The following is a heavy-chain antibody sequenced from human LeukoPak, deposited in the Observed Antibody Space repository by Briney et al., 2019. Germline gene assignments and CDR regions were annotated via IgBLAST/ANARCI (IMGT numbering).Heavy chain of an antibody. Sequence: GGSLRLSCAASGFIFSSYWMHWVRQAPGKGLVWVSRINSDGSSTSYADSVKGRFTISRDNSRNTLYLQMNTLRAEDTAVYFCAKSPVSSCRGSFCYPFDYWGQGNLVTVSS. V-gene: IGHV3-74*01. CDR2: INSDGSST. CDR3: AKSPVSSCRGSFCYPFDY. CDR1: GFIFSSYW. D-gene: IGHD2-15*01. J-gene: IGHJ4*02.